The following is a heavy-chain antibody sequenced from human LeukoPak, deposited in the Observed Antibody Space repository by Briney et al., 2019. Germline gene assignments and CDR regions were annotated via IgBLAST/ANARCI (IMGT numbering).Heavy chain of an antibody. J-gene: IGHJ5*02. CDR1: GFTFSSYG. V-gene: IGHV3-30*02. CDR2: IRYDGSNK. D-gene: IGHD2-15*01. CDR3: AKVVVVVAAPPYNWFDP. Sequence: GSLRLSCAASGFTFSSYGMHWVRQAPGKGPEWVAFIRYDGSNKYYADSVKGRFTISRDNSKNTLYLQMNSLRAEDTAVYYCAKVVVVVAAPPYNWFDPWGQGTLVTVSS.